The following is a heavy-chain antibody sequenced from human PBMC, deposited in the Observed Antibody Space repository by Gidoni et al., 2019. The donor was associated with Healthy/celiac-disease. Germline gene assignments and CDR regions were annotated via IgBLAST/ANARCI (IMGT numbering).Heavy chain of an antibody. V-gene: IGHV4-34*01. J-gene: IGHJ6*03. CDR2: INHSGST. D-gene: IGHD2-2*01. Sequence: QVQLQQWGAGLLKPSETLSLTCAVYGGSFSGYYWSWIRQPPGKGLEWIGEINHSGSTNYNPSLKSRVTISVDTSKNQFSLKLSSVTAADTAVYYCARLVCSSTSCPYYYDYYMDVWGKGTTVTVSS. CDR3: ARLVCSSTSCPYYYDYYMDV. CDR1: GGSFSGYY.